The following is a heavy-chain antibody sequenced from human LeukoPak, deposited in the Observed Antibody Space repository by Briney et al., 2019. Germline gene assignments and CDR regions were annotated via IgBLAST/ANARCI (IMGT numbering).Heavy chain of an antibody. CDR1: GFTFSRHW. CDR2: ISNDGKNI. D-gene: IGHD6-25*01. Sequence: PGGSLRLSCTASGFTFSRHWMHWVRQAPEKGLEWVSRISNDGKNIDDADSVKDRFTIARDNAKNTLYLEINSLGTEDRAVYYCARRRTASAERGMDVWGHGTTVSVSS. V-gene: IGHV3-74*01. CDR3: ARRRTASAERGMDV. J-gene: IGHJ6*02.